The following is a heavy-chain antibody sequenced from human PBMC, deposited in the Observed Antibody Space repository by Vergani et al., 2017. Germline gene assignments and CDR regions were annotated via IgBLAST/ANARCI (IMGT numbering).Heavy chain of an antibody. CDR2: ISSSSSTI. J-gene: IGHJ4*02. CDR1: GFTFSSYS. Sequence: EVQLVESGGGLVQPGGSLRLSCAASGFTFSSYSMNWVRQAPGKGLEWVSYISSSSSTIYYADSVKGRFTISRDNSKNTLYLQMNSLRAEDTAVYYCARDGGIAARPEYYFDYWGQGTLVTVSS. CDR3: ARDGGIAARPEYYFDY. V-gene: IGHV3-48*01. D-gene: IGHD6-6*01.